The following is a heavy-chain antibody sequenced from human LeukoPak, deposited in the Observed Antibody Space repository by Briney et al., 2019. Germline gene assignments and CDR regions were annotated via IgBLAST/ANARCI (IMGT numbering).Heavy chain of an antibody. Sequence: GGSLRLSCAASGFTFSDYYMTWIRQAPGKGLEWVSYISSSSTYTNYADSVKGRFTISRDNAKSSLYLQMNSLRAEDTAVYYCARVSESSGWFDYWGQGTLVTVSS. CDR2: ISSSSTYT. V-gene: IGHV3-11*05. J-gene: IGHJ4*02. CDR1: GFTFSDYY. D-gene: IGHD6-19*01. CDR3: ARVSESSGWFDY.